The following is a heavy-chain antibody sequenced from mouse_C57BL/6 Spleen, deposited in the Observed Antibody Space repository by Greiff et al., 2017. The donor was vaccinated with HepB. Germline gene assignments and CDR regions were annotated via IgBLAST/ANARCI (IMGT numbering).Heavy chain of an antibody. CDR3: TTEYGNYVRYYAMDY. V-gene: IGHV14-1*01. CDR1: GFNIKDYY. J-gene: IGHJ4*01. Sequence: EVQLQQSGAELVRPGASVKLSCTASGFNIKDYYMHWVKQRPEQGLEWIGRIDPEDGDTEYAPKFQGKATMTADTSSNTAYLQLSSLTSEDTAVYYCTTEYGNYVRYYAMDYWGQGTSVTVSS. D-gene: IGHD2-10*02. CDR2: IDPEDGDT.